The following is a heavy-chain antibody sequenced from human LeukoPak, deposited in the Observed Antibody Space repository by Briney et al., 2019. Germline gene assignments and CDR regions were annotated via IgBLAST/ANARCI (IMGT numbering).Heavy chain of an antibody. CDR2: ISGSGGST. CDR1: GFTFSSYA. CDR3: AKSAGYCSGGSCYDYYYMDV. V-gene: IGHV3-23*01. Sequence: GGSRRLSCAASGFTFSSYAMSWVRQAPGKGLEWVSAISGSGGSTYYADSVKGRFTISRDNSKNTLYLQMNSLRAEDTAVYYCAKSAGYCSGGSCYDYYYMDVWGKGTTVTVSS. D-gene: IGHD2-15*01. J-gene: IGHJ6*03.